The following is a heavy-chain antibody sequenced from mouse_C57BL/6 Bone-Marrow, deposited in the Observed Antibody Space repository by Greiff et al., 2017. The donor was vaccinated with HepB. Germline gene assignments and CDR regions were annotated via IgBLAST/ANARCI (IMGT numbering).Heavy chain of an antibody. V-gene: IGHV1-64*01. CDR3: ARDYVEYYFDY. Sequence: QVQLQQPGAELVKPGASVKLSCKASGYTFTSYWMHWVKQRPGQGLEWIGMIPPNSGSTNYNEKFKSKATLTVDKSSSPAYMQLSRMTSEDSAVYYCARDYVEYYFDYWGQGTTLTVSS. CDR2: IPPNSGST. CDR1: GYTFTSYW. D-gene: IGHD1-1*01. J-gene: IGHJ2*01.